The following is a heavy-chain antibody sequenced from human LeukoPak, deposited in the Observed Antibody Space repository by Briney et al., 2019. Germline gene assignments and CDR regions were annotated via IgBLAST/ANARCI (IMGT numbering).Heavy chain of an antibody. CDR1: GFTFSSYS. CDR3: ARDFLHLGESISW. D-gene: IGHD3-16*01. J-gene: IGHJ4*02. CDR2: ITSNDI. Sequence: GGSLRLSCAASGFTFSSYSMIWVRQAPGKGLKCVSSITSNDIYYLDSVRVRFTISKANAKNSLYLKMNSLKVKATAVYYCARDFLHLGESISWWGQGTLVTVSS. V-gene: IGHV3-21*01.